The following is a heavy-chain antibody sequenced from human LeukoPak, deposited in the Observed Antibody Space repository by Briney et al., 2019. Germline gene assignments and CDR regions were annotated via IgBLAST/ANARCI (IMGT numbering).Heavy chain of an antibody. CDR3: ARDPGDTDWYNFDF. CDR2: IHSSGST. D-gene: IGHD3-9*01. CDR1: GVSFSGHF. V-gene: IGHV4-59*11. J-gene: IGHJ4*02. Sequence: SDTLSLTCTVSGVSFSGHFWSWFRRPPGKGLENIGYIHSSGSTNYNPSYKSRVTVSLEMSKNQFSLSLSSVTAADTAVYYCARDPGDTDWYNFDFWGQGILVTVSS.